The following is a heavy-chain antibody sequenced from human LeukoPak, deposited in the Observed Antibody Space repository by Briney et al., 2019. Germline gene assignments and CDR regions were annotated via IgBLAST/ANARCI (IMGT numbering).Heavy chain of an antibody. CDR2: IYPGDSDT. CDR1: GYSFTIYW. J-gene: IGHJ3*02. Sequence: GESLKISCKGSGYSFTIYWIGWVRQMPGKGLEWMGLIYPGDSDTRYSPSFQGQVTISADKSISTAYLQWSSLKASDTAMYYCARQINLYAFDIWGQATMVTVSS. CDR3: ARQINLYAFDI. V-gene: IGHV5-51*01.